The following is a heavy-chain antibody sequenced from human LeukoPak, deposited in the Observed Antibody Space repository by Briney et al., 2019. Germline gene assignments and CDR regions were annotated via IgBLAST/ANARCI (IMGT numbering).Heavy chain of an antibody. CDR2: INQNAGT. CDR3: ARGRTRLSWLDP. CDR1: GGSIRGYY. J-gene: IGHJ5*02. D-gene: IGHD6-6*01. Sequence: SETLSLTCAVSGGSIRGYYWSWVRQSPGKGLEWIGDINQNAGTDYNSSLKSRVTMSIDSSKNQISLNVTAATAADTAIYYCARGRTRLSWLDPWGQGTLVTVSS. V-gene: IGHV4-34*01.